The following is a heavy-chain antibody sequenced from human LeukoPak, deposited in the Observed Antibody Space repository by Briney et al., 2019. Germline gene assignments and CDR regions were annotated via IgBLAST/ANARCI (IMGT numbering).Heavy chain of an antibody. CDR3: AREEPRYGDSYSPDAFDI. D-gene: IGHD4-17*01. J-gene: IGHJ3*02. Sequence: GGSLRLSCAASGFXFSSYAIHWVRQAPGKGLEWVAVISYDGSNKYYADSVKGRFTISRDNSKNTLYLQMNSLRAEDTAVYYCAREEPRYGDSYSPDAFDIWGQGTMVTVSS. V-gene: IGHV3-30*01. CDR1: GFXFSSYA. CDR2: ISYDGSNK.